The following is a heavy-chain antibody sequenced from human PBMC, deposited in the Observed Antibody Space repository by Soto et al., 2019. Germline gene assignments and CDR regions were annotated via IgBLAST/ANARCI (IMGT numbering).Heavy chain of an antibody. V-gene: IGHV1-69*13. J-gene: IGHJ5*02. D-gene: IGHD2-2*01. CDR3: ARDCRSTSCTTAQAS. CDR1: GGTFSSYA. Sequence: SVKVSCKASGGTFSSYAISWVRQAPGQGLEWMGGIIPIFGTANYAQKFQGRVTITADESTSTAYMELSSLRSEDTAVYYCARDCRSTSCTTAQASWGQGTLVTVSS. CDR2: IIPIFGTA.